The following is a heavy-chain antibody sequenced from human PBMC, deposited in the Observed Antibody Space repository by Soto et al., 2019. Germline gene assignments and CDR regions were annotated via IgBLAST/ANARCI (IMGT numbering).Heavy chain of an antibody. V-gene: IGHV4-34*01. CDR2: INHSGST. CDR3: ASSKRYCSSTSCYEANWFDP. J-gene: IGHJ5*02. D-gene: IGHD2-2*01. Sequence: SETLSLTCTVYGGSFSGYYWNWIRQPPGKGLEWIGEINHSGSTNYNPSLKSRVTISVDKSKNQFSLKLRSVTAADTAVYYCASSKRYCSSTSCYEANWFDPWGQGTLVTVSS. CDR1: GGSFSGYY.